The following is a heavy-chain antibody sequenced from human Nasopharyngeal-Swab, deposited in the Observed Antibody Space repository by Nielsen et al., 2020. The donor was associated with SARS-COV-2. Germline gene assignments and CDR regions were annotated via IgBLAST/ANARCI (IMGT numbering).Heavy chain of an antibody. CDR2: ISGSGDTT. CDR1: GFNFNSYA. V-gene: IGHV3-23*01. Sequence: ESLKIPCAASGFNFNSYAMSWVRQAPGKGLEWGSIISGSGDTTYFADSVKDRFTISRDNSKNTLYLQTNSLRVEDTAVYYCAKAPYLRGLDVWGQGTTVTVSS. CDR3: AKAPYLRGLDV. J-gene: IGHJ6*02. D-gene: IGHD2-21*01.